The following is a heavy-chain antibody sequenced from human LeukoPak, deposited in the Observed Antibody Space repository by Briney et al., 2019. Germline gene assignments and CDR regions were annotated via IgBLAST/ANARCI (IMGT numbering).Heavy chain of an antibody. CDR2: IWYDGSNK. Sequence: GRSLRLSCAASGFTFSSYGIHWVRQAPGKGLEWVAIIWYDGSNKYYADSVKGRFTISRDNSKNTLYLQMNSLRAEDTAVYYCAKAPYEDLEPYYYYMDVWGKGTTVTVSS. CDR3: AKAPYEDLEPYYYYMDV. D-gene: IGHD1-1*01. V-gene: IGHV3-33*06. CDR1: GFTFSSYG. J-gene: IGHJ6*03.